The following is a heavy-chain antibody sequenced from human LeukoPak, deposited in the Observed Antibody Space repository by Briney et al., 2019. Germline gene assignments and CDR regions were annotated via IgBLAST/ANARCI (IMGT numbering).Heavy chain of an antibody. CDR3: ATGKGWLALYYFDY. Sequence: ASVKVSCKVSGYTLTELSVHWVRQAPGKGLEWMGNFDPKDGDTIYAQRFQGRVTMTEDTSTHTAYMELSSLRSEDTAVYYCATGKGWLALYYFDYWGQGTLVTVSS. V-gene: IGHV1-24*01. CDR1: GYTLTELS. CDR2: FDPKDGDT. J-gene: IGHJ4*02. D-gene: IGHD6-19*01.